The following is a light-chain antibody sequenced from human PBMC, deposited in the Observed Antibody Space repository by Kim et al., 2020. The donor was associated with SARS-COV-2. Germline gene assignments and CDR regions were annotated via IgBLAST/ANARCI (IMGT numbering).Light chain of an antibody. V-gene: IGLV6-57*03. CDR3: QSYDSSNWV. CDR2: EDN. Sequence: GKTVTISCTRSSGSIPSKYVQWYQQRPGSAPTPVIYEDNQRPSGVPDRFSGSIDSSSNSASLTISGLKTEDEADYYCQSYDSSNWVFGGGTQLTVL. J-gene: IGLJ3*02. CDR1: SGSIPSKY.